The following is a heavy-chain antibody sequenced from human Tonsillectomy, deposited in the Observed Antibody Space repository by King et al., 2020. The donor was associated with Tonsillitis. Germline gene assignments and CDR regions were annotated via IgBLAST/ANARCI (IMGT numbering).Heavy chain of an antibody. Sequence: VQLVESVGGVVQPERSLRLSCAASGFTFSSYGMHWVRQAPGMRLEWVAVISYDGSGKYYADSVRGRFTISRDNSKNTLYLQMNSLRAEDTAVYYCAKERIAAAAFDYWGQGTLVTVFS. D-gene: IGHD6-13*01. CDR2: ISYDGSGK. CDR3: AKERIAAAAFDY. J-gene: IGHJ4*02. CDR1: GFTFSSYG. V-gene: IGHV3-30*18.